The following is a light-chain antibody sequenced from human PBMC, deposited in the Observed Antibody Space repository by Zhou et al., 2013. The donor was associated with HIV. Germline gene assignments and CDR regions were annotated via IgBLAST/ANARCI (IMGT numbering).Light chain of an antibody. CDR1: QGIGNS. J-gene: IGKJ5*01. CDR3: QQYFSIAPIT. Sequence: DIQMTQSPSSLSASVGDRVTITCRASQGIGNSLAWYQQKPGKAPKLVLYAASTLESGVPSRFSGSGSGTEYTLTISSLQPEDFATYYCQQYFSIAPITFGQGTRLEIK. CDR2: AAS. V-gene: IGKV1-NL1*01.